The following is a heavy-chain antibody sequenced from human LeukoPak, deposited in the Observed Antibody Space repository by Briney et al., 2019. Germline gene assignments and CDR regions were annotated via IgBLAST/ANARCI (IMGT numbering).Heavy chain of an antibody. D-gene: IGHD3-3*01. V-gene: IGHV4-39*07. J-gene: IGHJ3*02. CDR1: GGSISSSSYY. CDR2: INHSGST. Sequence: SETLSLTCTVSGGSISSSSYYWSWIRQPPGKGLEWIGEINHSGSTNYNPSLKSRVTISVDTSKNQFSLKLSSVTAADTAVYYCARGRSFFGVATSRVNDAFDIWGQGTMVTVSS. CDR3: ARGRSFFGVATSRVNDAFDI.